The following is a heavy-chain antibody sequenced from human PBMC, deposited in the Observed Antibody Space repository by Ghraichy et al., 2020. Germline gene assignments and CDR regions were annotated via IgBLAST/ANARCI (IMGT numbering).Heavy chain of an antibody. CDR1: GYTFTGYY. CDR2: INPNNSGT. Sequence: ASVKVSCKASGYTFTGYYMHWVRQAPGQGLEWMGWINPNNSGTTYAQKFQGRVTMTRDTSISTAYMELSSLRSDDTAVYYCAREEIFGVLRTMDAWGQGTTVTVPS. CDR3: AREEIFGVLRTMDA. V-gene: IGHV1-2*02. J-gene: IGHJ6*02. D-gene: IGHD3-3*01.